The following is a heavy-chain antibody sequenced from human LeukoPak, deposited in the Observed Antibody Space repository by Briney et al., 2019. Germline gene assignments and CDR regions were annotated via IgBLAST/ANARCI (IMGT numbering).Heavy chain of an antibody. J-gene: IGHJ6*03. V-gene: IGHV1-69*06. D-gene: IGHD5-18*01. CDR3: ARNTAMVSDYYYYYYMDV. Sequence: ASVKVSCKASGYTFIGYYMHWVRQAPGQGLEWMGGIIPIFGTANYAQKFQGRVTITADKSTSTAYMELSSLRSEDTAVYYCARNTAMVSDYYYYYYMDVWGKGTTVTVSS. CDR1: GYTFIGYY. CDR2: IIPIFGTA.